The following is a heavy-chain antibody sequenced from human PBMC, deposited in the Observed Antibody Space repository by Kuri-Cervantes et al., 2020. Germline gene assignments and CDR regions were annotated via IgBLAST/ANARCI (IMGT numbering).Heavy chain of an antibody. V-gene: IGHV1-46*01. CDR2: INPSGGST. CDR1: GYTFTGYY. Sequence: ASVKVSCKASGYTFTGYYMHWVRQAPGQGLEWMGIINPSGGSTSYAQKFQGRVTMTRDTSTSTVYMELSSLRSEDTAVYYCARRELPCSGGSCYWFDPWGQGTLVTVSS. CDR3: ARRELPCSGGSCYWFDP. J-gene: IGHJ5*02. D-gene: IGHD2-15*01.